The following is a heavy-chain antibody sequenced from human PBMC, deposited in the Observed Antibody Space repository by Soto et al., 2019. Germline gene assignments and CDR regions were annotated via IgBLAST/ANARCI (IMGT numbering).Heavy chain of an antibody. J-gene: IGHJ6*02. CDR1: GGSISSGGFY. Sequence: LSLTCIVAGGSISSGGFYWSWIRQHPGKGLEWIGFFYDTGSTYYNASLKSRLTISVDRSNNQFSLKLSSVTAADPAVYYCARGPRQLGGSYYYGMDVWGQGTTVTVPS. V-gene: IGHV4-31*03. CDR2: FYDTGST. CDR3: ARGPRQLGGSYYYGMDV. D-gene: IGHD1-1*01.